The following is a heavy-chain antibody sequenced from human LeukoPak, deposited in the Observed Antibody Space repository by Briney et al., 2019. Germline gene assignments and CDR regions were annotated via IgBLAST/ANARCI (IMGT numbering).Heavy chain of an antibody. CDR2: INHSGST. Sequence: SETLSLTRAVYDGSFSASYWSWIRQPPGKGLEWIGEINHSGSTNYNPSLKSRVTISVDTSKNQLSLKLSSVTAADTAVYYCARDLTVAGTPSQWFDPWGQGTLVTVSS. V-gene: IGHV4-34*01. CDR1: DGSFSASY. D-gene: IGHD6-19*01. J-gene: IGHJ5*02. CDR3: ARDLTVAGTPSQWFDP.